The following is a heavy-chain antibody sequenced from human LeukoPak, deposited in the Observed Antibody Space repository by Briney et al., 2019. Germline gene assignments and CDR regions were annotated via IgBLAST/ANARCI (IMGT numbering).Heavy chain of an antibody. Sequence: ETLXLTCTVSGGSISSSSYYWGWIRQPPGKGLEWIGSIYYSGSTYYNPSLKSRVTISVDTSKNQFSLKLSSVTAADTAVYYCASSPIVGASAYYFDYWGQGTLVTVSS. J-gene: IGHJ4*02. V-gene: IGHV4-39*07. CDR3: ASSPIVGASAYYFDY. CDR2: IYYSGST. D-gene: IGHD1-26*01. CDR1: GGSISSSSYY.